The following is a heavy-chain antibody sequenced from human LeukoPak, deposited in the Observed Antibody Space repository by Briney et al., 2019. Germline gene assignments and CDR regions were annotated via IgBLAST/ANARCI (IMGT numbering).Heavy chain of an antibody. CDR1: GFTFDDYA. V-gene: IGHV3-9*03. Sequence: GGSLRLSCAASGFTFDDYAMHWVRQAPGKGLELVSGISWNSGSIGYADSVKGRFTISRDNAKNSLYLQMNSLRAEDMALYYCAQGHTYYYDSSGYSRDAFDIWGQGTMVTVSS. D-gene: IGHD3-22*01. J-gene: IGHJ3*02. CDR2: ISWNSGSI. CDR3: AQGHTYYYDSSGYSRDAFDI.